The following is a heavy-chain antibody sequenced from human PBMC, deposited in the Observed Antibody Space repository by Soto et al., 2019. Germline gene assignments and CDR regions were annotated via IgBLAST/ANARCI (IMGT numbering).Heavy chain of an antibody. J-gene: IGHJ4*02. CDR3: ARDQQWLVRFYFDF. CDR1: GFPFSSYG. V-gene: IGHV3-33*01. Sequence: VGSLRLSCSAPGFPFSSYGMHWVRPAPGKGLEWVAVIWYDGSNKYYADSVKGRFTISRDNSKNTLYLQMNSLRAEDTAVYYCARDQQWLVRFYFDFWGQGTLVTVSA. CDR2: IWYDGSNK. D-gene: IGHD6-19*01.